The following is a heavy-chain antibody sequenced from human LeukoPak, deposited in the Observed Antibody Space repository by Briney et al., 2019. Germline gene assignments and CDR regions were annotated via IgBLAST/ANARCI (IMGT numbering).Heavy chain of an antibody. J-gene: IGHJ4*02. CDR2: ISSSSSTI. Sequence: GGSLRLSCAASGFTFSSYSMNWVRQAPGKGLEWVSYISSSSSTIYYADSVKGRFTISRDNAKNSLYLQMNSLRAEDTAVYYCARNPLRDYWGQGTLVTVSS. CDR3: ARNPLRDY. CDR1: GFTFSSYS. V-gene: IGHV3-48*01.